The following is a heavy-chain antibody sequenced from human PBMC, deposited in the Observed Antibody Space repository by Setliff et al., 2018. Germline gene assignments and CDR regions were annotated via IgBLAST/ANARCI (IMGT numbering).Heavy chain of an antibody. D-gene: IGHD3-3*01. CDR2: IYYSGKT. CDR1: GASVSNVNYY. CDR3: ARIAYFDFWRGFGVGAFDL. Sequence: SETLSLTCSVSGASVSNVNYYWGRIRQPPGKGLEWVGSIYYSGKTYSNPSFKSRVTMSVDKSKNQFSLKLASVTAADRAVYYCARIAYFDFWRGFGVGAFDLWGHGSVVTVSS. J-gene: IGHJ3*01. V-gene: IGHV4-39*01.